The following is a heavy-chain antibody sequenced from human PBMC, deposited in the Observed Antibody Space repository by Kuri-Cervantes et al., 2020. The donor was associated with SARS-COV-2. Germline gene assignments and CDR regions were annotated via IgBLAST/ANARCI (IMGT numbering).Heavy chain of an antibody. CDR1: EITFSSYA. CDR2: ISYDGSNK. J-gene: IGHJ6*02. V-gene: IGHV3-30-3*01. CDR3: ARGAVAGTLYYYNYGMDV. Sequence: AYEITFSSYAMRCVRQVAGKWLEWVAVISYDGSNKYYADSVKGRFTISRDNSKNTLYLQMNSLRAEDTAVYYCARGAVAGTLYYYNYGMDVWGQGTTVTVSS. D-gene: IGHD6-19*01.